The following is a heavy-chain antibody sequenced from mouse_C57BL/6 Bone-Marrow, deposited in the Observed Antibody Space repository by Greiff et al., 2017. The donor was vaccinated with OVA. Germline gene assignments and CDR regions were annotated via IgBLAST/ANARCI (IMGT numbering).Heavy chain of an antibody. CDR2: ISYDGSN. J-gene: IGHJ4*01. CDR3: AIITTVVATDYYAMDY. CDR1: GYSITSGYY. Sequence: DVQLQESGPGLVKPSQSLSLTCSVTGYSITSGYYWNWIRQFPGNKLEWMGYISYDGSNNYNPSLKNRISITRDTSKNQFFLKLNSVTTEDTATYYCAIITTVVATDYYAMDYWGQGTSVTVSS. V-gene: IGHV3-6*01. D-gene: IGHD1-1*01.